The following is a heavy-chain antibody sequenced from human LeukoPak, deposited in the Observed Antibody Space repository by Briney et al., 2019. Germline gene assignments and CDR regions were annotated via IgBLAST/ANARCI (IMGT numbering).Heavy chain of an antibody. J-gene: IGHJ3*02. V-gene: IGHV4-61*05. CDR1: GGSISSSSYN. CDR2: TYYSGST. Sequence: SETLSLTCTVSGGSISSSSYNWSWIPQPPGKGLEWIGYTYYSGSTNYNPSLKSRVTISVDTSKNQSSLRLSSVTAAATAVYCCARHYYDSSGYYVGAFDIWGQGTMVTVSS. CDR3: ARHYYDSSGYYVGAFDI. D-gene: IGHD3-22*01.